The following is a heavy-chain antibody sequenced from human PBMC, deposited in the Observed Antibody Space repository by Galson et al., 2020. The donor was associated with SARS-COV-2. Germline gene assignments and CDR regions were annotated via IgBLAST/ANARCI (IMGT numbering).Heavy chain of an antibody. CDR3: TIGYCTSTNCYPRFDP. CDR1: GFTFSGSA. V-gene: IGHV3-73*01. J-gene: IGHJ5*02. CDR2: IKSKGNTYAT. D-gene: IGHD2-2*01. Sequence: GGSLRLSCAASGFTFSGSAVHWVRQASGKGLEWVGHIKSKGNTYATAYVASVRGRFTIARDDSKNTAYLQMNSLKNEDTAVYYCTIGYCTSTNCYPRFDPWGQGTLVTVSS.